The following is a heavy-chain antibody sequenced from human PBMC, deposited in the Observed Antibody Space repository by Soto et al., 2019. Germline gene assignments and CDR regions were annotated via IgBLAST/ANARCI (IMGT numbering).Heavy chain of an antibody. Sequence: LRLSCAASGFTFSTYAMSWVRQAPGKGLEWVSVIGEGGFSTQYAASVKGRFTISRDNSKNMLYLQMNSLRSDDTAVYYCARDSITRVSSDVPGMDVWGQGTTVTVSS. V-gene: IGHV3-23*01. CDR3: ARDSITRVSSDVPGMDV. CDR1: GFTFSTYA. J-gene: IGHJ6*02. CDR2: IGEGGFST. D-gene: IGHD3-16*01.